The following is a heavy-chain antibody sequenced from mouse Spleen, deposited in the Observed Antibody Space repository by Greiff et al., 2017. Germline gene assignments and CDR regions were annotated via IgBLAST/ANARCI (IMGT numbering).Heavy chain of an antibody. CDR3: ARGNYYDGSSFAY. J-gene: IGHJ3*01. Sequence: VQRVESGAELMKPGASVKISCKATGYTFSSYWIEWVKQRPGHGLEWIGEILPGSGSTNYNEKFKGKATFTADTSSNTAYMQLSSLTSEDSAVYYCARGNYYDGSSFAYWGQGTLVTVSA. V-gene: IGHV1-9*01. CDR1: GYTFSSYW. D-gene: IGHD1-1*01. CDR2: ILPGSGST.